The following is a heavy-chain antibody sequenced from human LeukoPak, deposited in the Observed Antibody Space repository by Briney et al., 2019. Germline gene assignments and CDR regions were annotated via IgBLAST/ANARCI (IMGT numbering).Heavy chain of an antibody. CDR2: ISHIGGT. CDR3: ATFPDSEPIDN. J-gene: IGHJ4*02. D-gene: IGHD1-26*01. Sequence: SETLSLTCDVSRGSFSGYYLTWIHQAPGRGLEWIGDISHIGGTSYSPSLKGRASISLDTSKNQFSLYLTSVTAADTAVYFCATFPDSEPIDNWGQGTLVTVSS. CDR1: RGSFSGYY. V-gene: IGHV4-34*01.